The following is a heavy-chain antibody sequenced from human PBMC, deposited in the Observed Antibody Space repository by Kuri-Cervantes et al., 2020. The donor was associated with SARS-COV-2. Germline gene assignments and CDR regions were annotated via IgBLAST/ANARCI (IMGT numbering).Heavy chain of an antibody. J-gene: IGHJ4*02. CDR3: ARESGNDKDFDY. CDR2: IIPILGIA. CDR1: GGTFSSYT. D-gene: IGHD1-1*01. V-gene: IGHV1-69*04. Sequence: SVKVSCKASGGTFSSYTISWVRQAPGQGLEWMGRIIPILGIANYAQKFQGRVTITADKSTSTAYMELSSLRSEDTAVYYCARESGNDKDFDYWGQGTLVTVSS.